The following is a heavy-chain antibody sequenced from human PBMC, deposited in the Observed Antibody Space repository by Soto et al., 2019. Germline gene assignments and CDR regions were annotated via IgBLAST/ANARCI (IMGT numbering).Heavy chain of an antibody. J-gene: IGHJ6*02. Sequence: PGGSLRLSCAASGFTFSSYGMHWVRQAPGKGLEWVAVIWYDGSNKYYADSVKGRFTISRDNSKNTLYLQMNSLRAEDTAVYYCARQIRVYGYPSGMDVWGQGTTVTV. CDR3: ARQIRVYGYPSGMDV. CDR1: GFTFSSYG. V-gene: IGHV3-33*01. D-gene: IGHD3-16*01. CDR2: IWYDGSNK.